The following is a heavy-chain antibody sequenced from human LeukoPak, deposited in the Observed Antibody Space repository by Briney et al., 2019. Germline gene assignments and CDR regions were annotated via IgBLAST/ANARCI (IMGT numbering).Heavy chain of an antibody. D-gene: IGHD3-9*01. CDR2: INPNSGGT. V-gene: IGHV1-2*02. Sequence: ASVKVSCKASGYTFTGHYMHWVRQAPGQGLEWMGWINPNSGGTNYAQKLQGRVTMTRDTSISTAYMELSMLRSDDTAVYYCARDRYYDILTGYSRGAFDIWGQGTVVTVSS. CDR3: ARDRYYDILTGYSRGAFDI. J-gene: IGHJ3*02. CDR1: GYTFTGHY.